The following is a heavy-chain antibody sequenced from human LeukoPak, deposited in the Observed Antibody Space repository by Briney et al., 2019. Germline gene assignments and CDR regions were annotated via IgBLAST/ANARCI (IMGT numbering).Heavy chain of an antibody. Sequence: GGSLRLSCAASGFTFSSHAMSWVRQAPGEGLEWVSAISGSGDNTYYADSVKGRFTISRDNSKNTLYLHMSSLRAEDTAVYYCACTAYYYYYLDVWGKGTTVTVSS. CDR3: ACTAYYYYYLDV. CDR2: ISGSGDNT. V-gene: IGHV3-23*01. CDR1: GFTFSSHA. D-gene: IGHD5-18*01. J-gene: IGHJ6*03.